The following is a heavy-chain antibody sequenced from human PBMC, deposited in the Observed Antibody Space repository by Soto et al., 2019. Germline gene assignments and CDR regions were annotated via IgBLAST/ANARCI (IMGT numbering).Heavy chain of an antibody. V-gene: IGHV5-51*01. D-gene: IGHD2-2*01. Sequence: GESLKISCKGSGYSFTSYWIGWVRQMPGKGLEWMGIIYPGDSDTRYSPSFQGQVTISADKSISTAYLQWSSLKASDTAMYYCASTSGVVVPAATHYYYYGMDVWGQGTTVTVS. CDR2: IYPGDSDT. CDR3: ASTSGVVVPAATHYYYYGMDV. J-gene: IGHJ6*02. CDR1: GYSFTSYW.